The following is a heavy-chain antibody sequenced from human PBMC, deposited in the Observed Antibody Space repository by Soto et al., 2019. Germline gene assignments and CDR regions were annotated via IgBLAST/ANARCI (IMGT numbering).Heavy chain of an antibody. V-gene: IGHV4-30-4*01. J-gene: IGHJ4*02. CDR2: IYYSGTT. D-gene: IGHD4-4*01. CDR3: AAGPDNSNLDD. Sequence: QVQLQESGPGLVKPSQTLSLTCTVSGGSVSNGDYYCTWIRQPPGKGLEWIGYIYYSGTTYYHPSLKSRVNISPDRSKNQFSLNLNSVTAADTAVYYGAAGPDNSNLDDWGQGSLVIVSS. CDR1: GGSVSNGDYY.